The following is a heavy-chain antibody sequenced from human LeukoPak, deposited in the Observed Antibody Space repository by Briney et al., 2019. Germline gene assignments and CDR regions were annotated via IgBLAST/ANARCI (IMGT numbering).Heavy chain of an antibody. V-gene: IGHV4-4*07. J-gene: IGHJ5*02. CDR2: IYTSGST. CDR3: ASDHGDYPWFDP. CDR1: GGSISSYY. D-gene: IGHD4-17*01. Sequence: SETLSLTCTVSGGSISSYYWSWIRQPAGKGLEWIGRIYTSGSTYYNPSLKSRVTISVDTSKNQFSLKLSSVTAADTAVYYCASDHGDYPWFDPWGQGTLVTVSS.